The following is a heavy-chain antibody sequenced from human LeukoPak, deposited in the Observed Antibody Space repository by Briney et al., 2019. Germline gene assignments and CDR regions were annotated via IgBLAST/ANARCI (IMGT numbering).Heavy chain of an antibody. J-gene: IGHJ4*02. CDR2: ISGTSSNI. CDR3: ARKGDYHDY. Sequence: GGSLRLSCAASGFTFSSYSMNWVRQAPGKGLEWISYISGTSSNIYYADSVKGRFTISRDNAKNSLCLQMNSLRDEDTAVYYCARKGDYHDYWGQGTLVTVSS. CDR1: GFTFSSYS. V-gene: IGHV3-48*02.